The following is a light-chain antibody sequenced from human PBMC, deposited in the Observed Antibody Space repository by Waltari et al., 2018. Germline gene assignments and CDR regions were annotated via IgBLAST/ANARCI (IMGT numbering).Light chain of an antibody. V-gene: IGKV3-11*01. CDR2: DAS. Sequence: EVVLTQSPATLSLSPGDRATLPCRASQSISIYLAWYQHKPAQPPRLLIFDASKRTSGIPAMFSDSRSRTAFTLTISNLEPEDSALYYCQQRSDWPPTWTCSQGTKVE. CDR3: QQRSDWPPTWT. CDR1: QSISIY. J-gene: IGKJ1*01.